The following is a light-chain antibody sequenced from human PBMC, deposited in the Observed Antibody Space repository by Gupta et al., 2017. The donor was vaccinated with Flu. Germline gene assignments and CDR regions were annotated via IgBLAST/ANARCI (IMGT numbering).Light chain of an antibody. J-gene: IGKJ1*01. CDR2: AAA. CDR1: QSISSY. V-gene: IGKV1-39*01. Sequence: DRVTITCRASQSISSYLNWYQQKPGKAPNLLIYAAANLQSGVPSRFSGRGSGTDFTLTISSLQPEDFAIYYCQQSSSTPPWTFGQGTKVEV. CDR3: QQSSSTPPWT.